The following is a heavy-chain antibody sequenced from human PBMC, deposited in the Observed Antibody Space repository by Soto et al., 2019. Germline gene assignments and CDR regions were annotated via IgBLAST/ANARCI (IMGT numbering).Heavy chain of an antibody. D-gene: IGHD6-13*01. CDR2: ISSSAIYI. CDR1: VFTFGNYW. V-gene: IGHV3-21*01. J-gene: IGHJ5*02. CDR3: TRDASRDSSARGWFDP. Sequence: WGARRSSCAASVFTFGNYWMHWVRQAPVKGLEWVASISSSAIYIDYADSVKGRFSISRDNAKNSLHLQMNSLRAEDTAVYYCTRDASRDSSARGWFDPWGPGTLVTVSS.